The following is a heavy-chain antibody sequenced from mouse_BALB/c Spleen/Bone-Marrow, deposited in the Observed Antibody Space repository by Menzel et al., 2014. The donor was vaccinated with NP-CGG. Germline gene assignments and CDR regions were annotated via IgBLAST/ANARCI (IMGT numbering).Heavy chain of an antibody. V-gene: IGHV1-67*01. Sequence: QVQLQQSGPELVRPGVSVKLSCKGSGYTFTVYAMHWVKQSHAKSLEWIGLISTYSGNTHYNQNFKGKATMTVDKSSSTAYMELARLTSEDSAIYYCARNFYGSNYFDYWGQGTTLKVSS. J-gene: IGHJ2*01. D-gene: IGHD1-1*01. CDR2: ISTYSGNT. CDR3: ARNFYGSNYFDY. CDR1: GYTFTVYA.